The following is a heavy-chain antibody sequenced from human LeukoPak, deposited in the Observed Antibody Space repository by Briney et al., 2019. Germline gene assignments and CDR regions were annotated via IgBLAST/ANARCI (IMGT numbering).Heavy chain of an antibody. CDR1: GFTFSSYA. CDR3: AKDIVVVPAAIRDYYGMDV. D-gene: IGHD2-2*02. V-gene: IGHV3-23*01. Sequence: PGGSLRLSCAASGFTFSSYAMSWVRQAPGKGLEWVSAISGSGGSTHYADSVKGRFTISRDNSKNTLYLQMNSLRAEDTAVYYCAKDIVVVPAAIRDYYGMDVWGQGTTVTVSS. CDR2: ISGSGGST. J-gene: IGHJ6*02.